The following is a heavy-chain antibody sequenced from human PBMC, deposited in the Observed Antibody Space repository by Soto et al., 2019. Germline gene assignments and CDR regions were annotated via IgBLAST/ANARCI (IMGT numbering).Heavy chain of an antibody. CDR3: ARILTDGVDY. J-gene: IGHJ4*02. Sequence: QVQLVQSGAEVKQPGSSVKVSCTLSGGTFTSYTITWVRQAPGQGLEWLGRIIPIFNAANYEQKFQDRVTITADESTSTAYMELRSLTYEDTAFYYCARILTDGVDYWGQGTLVSVSS. D-gene: IGHD2-21*02. V-gene: IGHV1-69*08. CDR2: IIPIFNAA. CDR1: GGTFTSYT.